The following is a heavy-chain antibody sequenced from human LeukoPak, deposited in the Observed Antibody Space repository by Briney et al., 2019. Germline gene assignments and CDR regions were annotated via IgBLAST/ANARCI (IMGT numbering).Heavy chain of an antibody. CDR1: GGSISTYY. J-gene: IGHJ5*02. CDR2: IYHSGST. D-gene: IGHD3-22*01. CDR3: ARGSGYYWEAWFDP. V-gene: IGHV4-59*08. Sequence: SETLSLTCTVSGGSISTYYWSWIRQPPGKGLEWIGSIYHSGSTYYNPSLKSRVTTSVDTSTNQFSLKLSSVTAADTAVYYCARGSGYYWEAWFDPWGQGTLVTVSS.